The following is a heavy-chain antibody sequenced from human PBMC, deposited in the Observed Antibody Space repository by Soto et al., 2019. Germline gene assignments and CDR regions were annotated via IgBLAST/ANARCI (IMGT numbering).Heavy chain of an antibody. J-gene: IGHJ4*02. V-gene: IGHV4-59*08. Sequence: SETLSLTCTVSGGSISSYYWSWIRQPPGKGLEWIGYIYYSGSTNYNPSLKSRVTISVDTSKNQFSLKLSSVTAADTAVYYCARLGTKLSGFYWGQGTLVTV. CDR1: GGSISSYY. CDR2: IYYSGST. D-gene: IGHD3-16*02. CDR3: ARLGTKLSGFY.